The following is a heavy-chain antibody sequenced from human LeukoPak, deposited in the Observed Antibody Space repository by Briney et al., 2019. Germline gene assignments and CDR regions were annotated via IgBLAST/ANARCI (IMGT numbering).Heavy chain of an antibody. V-gene: IGHV4-34*01. CDR2: FNHSGST. J-gene: IGHJ4*02. CDR1: GGSFSGYY. CDR3: ARVSYYDSSGNRGAFDY. D-gene: IGHD3-22*01. Sequence: PSETLSLTCAVYGGSFSGYYWSWIRQPPGKGLEWIGEFNHSGSTNYNPSLKSRVTISVDKSKNQFSLKLSSVTAADTAVYYCARVSYYDSSGNRGAFDYWGQGTLVTVSS.